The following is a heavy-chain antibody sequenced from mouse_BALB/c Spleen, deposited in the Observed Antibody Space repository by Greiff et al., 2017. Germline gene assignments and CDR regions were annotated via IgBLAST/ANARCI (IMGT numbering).Heavy chain of an antibody. J-gene: IGHJ4*01. CDR3: ARRRLTTATCYAMDY. V-gene: IGHV5-17*02. CDR1: GFTFSSFG. Sequence: EVQLVESGGGLVQPGGSRKLSCAASGFTFSSFGMHWVRQAPEKGLEWVAYISSGSSTIYYADTVKGRFTISRDNPKNTLFLQMTSLRSEDTAMYYSARRRLTTATCYAMDYWGQGTSVTVSS. CDR2: ISSGSSTI. D-gene: IGHD1-2*01.